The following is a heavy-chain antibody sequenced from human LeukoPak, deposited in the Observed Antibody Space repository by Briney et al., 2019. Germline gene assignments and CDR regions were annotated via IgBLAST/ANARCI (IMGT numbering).Heavy chain of an antibody. CDR3: ARPIXAGGQGYYYGMDV. D-gene: IGHD4-23*01. V-gene: IGHV1-3*01. Sequence: ASVKVSCKASGYTFTSYAMHWVRQAPGQRLEWMGWINAGNGNTKYSQKFQGRVTITRDTSASTAYMELSSLRSEDTAVYYCARPIXAGGQGYYYGMDVWGQGTTVTVSS. CDR1: GYTFTSYA. J-gene: IGHJ6*02. CDR2: INAGNGNT.